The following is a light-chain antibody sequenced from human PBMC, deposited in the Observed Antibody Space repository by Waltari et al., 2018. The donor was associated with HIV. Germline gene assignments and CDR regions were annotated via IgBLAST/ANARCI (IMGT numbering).Light chain of an antibody. CDR2: WAS. J-gene: IGKJ4*01. Sequence: DIVMTQSPDSLAVSLAEGATVNCRSSRTGFYHSTNQNFLAWYQQKPGQSPKLLFYWASTRASGVPERFSGSGSGTDFSLTISSLQADDVAVYYCQQYFKIGPTLGGGTKVEIK. CDR1: RTGFYHSTNQNF. V-gene: IGKV4-1*01. CDR3: QQYFKIGPT.